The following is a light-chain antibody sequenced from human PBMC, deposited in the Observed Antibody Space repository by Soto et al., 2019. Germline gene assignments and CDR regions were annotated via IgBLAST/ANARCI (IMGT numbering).Light chain of an antibody. CDR2: ENN. Sequence: QAVVTQPPSVSAAPGQKVIISCSGSSSNIGNNYVSWYQQFPGTAPKLLIYENNKRPSGIPDRFSGSKSGTSATLGITGLQTGDEADYYCGTWDSSLSAGVFGGGTKLTVL. CDR1: SSNIGNNY. V-gene: IGLV1-51*02. CDR3: GTWDSSLSAGV. J-gene: IGLJ3*02.